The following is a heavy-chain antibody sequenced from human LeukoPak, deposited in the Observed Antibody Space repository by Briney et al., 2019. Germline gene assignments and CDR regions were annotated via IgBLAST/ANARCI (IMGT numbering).Heavy chain of an antibody. D-gene: IGHD2-21*02. CDR3: AKRAESYCGGDCYVGDY. V-gene: IGHV3-23*01. CDR2: ISGSGGST. J-gene: IGHJ4*02. Sequence: GGSLRLSCAASGFTFSSYAMSWVRQAPGKGLGWVSAISGSGGSTYYADSVKGRFTISRDNSKNTLYLQMNSLRAEDTAVYYCAKRAESYCGGDCYVGDYWGQGTLVTVSS. CDR1: GFTFSSYA.